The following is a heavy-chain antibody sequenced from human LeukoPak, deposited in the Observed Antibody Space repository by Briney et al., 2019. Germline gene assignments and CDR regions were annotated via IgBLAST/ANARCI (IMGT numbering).Heavy chain of an antibody. J-gene: IGHJ4*02. V-gene: IGHV1-2*02. CDR1: GYTFTGYY. CDR3: ARGGVVVVAATRPPTDY. D-gene: IGHD2-15*01. CDR2: INPNSGGT. Sequence: ASVKVSCKASGYTFTGYYMHWVRQAPGQGLEWMGWINPNSGGTNYAQKFQGRVTMTRDTSISTAYMELSRLRSDDTAVYCCARGGVVVVAATRPPTDYWGQGTLVTVSS.